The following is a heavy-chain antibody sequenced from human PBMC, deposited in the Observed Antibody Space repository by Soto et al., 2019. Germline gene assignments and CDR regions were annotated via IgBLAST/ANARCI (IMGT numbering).Heavy chain of an antibody. J-gene: IGHJ3*02. V-gene: IGHV3-30-3*01. CDR1: GFTFSSYA. CDR3: ARERLDGGSCAFDI. D-gene: IGHD3-10*01. Sequence: QVQLVESGGGVVQPGRYLRLSCAASGFTFSSYAMHWVRQAPGKGLAWVAVISYDGSNKYYADSVKGRFTISRDNSKNTLYLQMKSLRAEDTAGDYCARERLDGGSCAFDIWGQGTMVTVSS. CDR2: ISYDGSNK.